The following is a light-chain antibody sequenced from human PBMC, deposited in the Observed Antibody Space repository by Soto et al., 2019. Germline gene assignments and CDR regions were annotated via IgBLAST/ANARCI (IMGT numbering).Light chain of an antibody. V-gene: IGLV4-69*01. Sequence: QLVLTQSPSASASLGASVKLTCTLSSGHSSYAIAWHQQQPEKGPRYLMKLNSDGSHSKGDGIPDRFSGSSSGAERYLTISSLXSEDEADYYCQTWGTGIHWVFGGGTKLTVL. CDR1: SGHSSYA. CDR3: QTWGTGIHWV. J-gene: IGLJ3*02. CDR2: LNSDGSH.